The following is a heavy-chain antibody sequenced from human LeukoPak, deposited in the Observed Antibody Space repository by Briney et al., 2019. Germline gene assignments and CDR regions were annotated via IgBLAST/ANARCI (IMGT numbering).Heavy chain of an antibody. Sequence: GGSLRLSCAASGFTFSSYDMHWVREGTGKGLEWVSAIGTAGDTYYPGSVKGRFTTSRENAKNSLYLQMNSLRVGDTAVYYCARGRGWGTFDIWGQGTMVTVSS. D-gene: IGHD3-10*01. CDR1: GFTFSSYD. CDR2: IGTAGDT. CDR3: ARGRGWGTFDI. V-gene: IGHV3-13*04. J-gene: IGHJ3*02.